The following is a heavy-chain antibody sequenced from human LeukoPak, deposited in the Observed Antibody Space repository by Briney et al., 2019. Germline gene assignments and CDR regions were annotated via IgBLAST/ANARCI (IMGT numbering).Heavy chain of an antibody. V-gene: IGHV3-23*01. J-gene: IGHJ4*02. Sequence: GGSLRLSCAASGFTFSRSAMTWVRQAPGKGLEWVSGIADNGATYYADSVKGRFTISRDNSKNTLYLQMNSLRAEDTAVYYCARDPGTTPNWGQGTLVTVSS. CDR1: GFTFSRSA. CDR3: ARDPGTTPN. CDR2: IADNGAT. D-gene: IGHD1-7*01.